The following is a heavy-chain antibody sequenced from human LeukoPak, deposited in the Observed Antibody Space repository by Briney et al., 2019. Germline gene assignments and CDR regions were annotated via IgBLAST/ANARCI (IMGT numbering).Heavy chain of an antibody. Sequence: SETLSLTCAVYGGSFSGYYWSWIRQPPGKGLEWIGEINHSGSTNYNPSLKSRVTISVDTSKNQFSLKLSSVTAADTAVYYCARHGGSGYNYDYWGQGTLVTVSS. CDR2: INHSGST. CDR1: GGSFSGYY. V-gene: IGHV4-34*01. CDR3: ARHGGSGYNYDY. D-gene: IGHD5-24*01. J-gene: IGHJ4*02.